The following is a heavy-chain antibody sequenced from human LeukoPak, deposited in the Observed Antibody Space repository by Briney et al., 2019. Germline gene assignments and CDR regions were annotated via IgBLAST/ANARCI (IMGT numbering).Heavy chain of an antibody. Sequence: SGGSLRLSCAASGFTFSSYSMNWVRQAPGKGLEWVSVIYSGGSTYYADSVKGRFTISRDNSKNTLYLQMNSLRAEDTAVYYCARDRVDIVADYYYMDVWGKGTTVTISS. CDR2: IYSGGST. J-gene: IGHJ6*03. V-gene: IGHV3-66*01. CDR1: GFTFSSYS. CDR3: ARDRVDIVADYYYMDV. D-gene: IGHD5-12*01.